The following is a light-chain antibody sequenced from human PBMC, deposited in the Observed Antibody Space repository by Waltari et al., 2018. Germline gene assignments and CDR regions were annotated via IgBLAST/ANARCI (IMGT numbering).Light chain of an antibody. J-gene: IGLJ2*01. V-gene: IGLV3-21*02. CDR2: DDD. CDR1: KIGSKS. Sequence: SAVRTQPPSISVAPGQTAKITCGGRKIGSKSVHWYQQRPGQAPQLLVFDDDARPSGIPDRFAGSHSEDTATLTISRVEAGDETDYYCQVWDSSSDWEFGEGTKLTV. CDR3: QVWDSSSDWE.